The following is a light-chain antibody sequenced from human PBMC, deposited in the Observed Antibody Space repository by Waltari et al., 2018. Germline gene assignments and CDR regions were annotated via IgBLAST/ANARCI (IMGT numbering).Light chain of an antibody. CDR1: SGINVGAYR. V-gene: IGLV5-45*03. J-gene: IGLJ2*01. CDR2: YKSDSDK. CDR3: MIFRGNAWV. Sequence: QAVLTQPSSLSASPGASASLTCPLRSGINVGAYRIYWYQQKPGSPPQYLLRYKSDSDKGLGSGVPSRFSGSKDASANAGILLISGLQSDDEADYYCMIFRGNAWVFGGGTKLTVL.